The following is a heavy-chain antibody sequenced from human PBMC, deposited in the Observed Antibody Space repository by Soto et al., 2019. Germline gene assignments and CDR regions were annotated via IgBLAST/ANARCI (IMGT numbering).Heavy chain of an antibody. CDR1: GHTLTEFS. CDR3: ARVFQVVTDNYYYGMDV. V-gene: IGHV1-24*01. D-gene: IGHD2-21*02. J-gene: IGHJ6*02. CDR2: FDPEGGEA. Sequence: ASVKVSCKISGHTLTEFSIHWVRQAPGKGLEWMGGFDPEGGEAIYAQKWHGRVTITADESTSTAYMELSSLRSEDTAVYYCARVFQVVTDNYYYGMDVWGQGTTVTVSS.